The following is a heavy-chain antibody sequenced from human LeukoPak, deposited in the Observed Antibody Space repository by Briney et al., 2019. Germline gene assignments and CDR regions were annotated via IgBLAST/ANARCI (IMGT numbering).Heavy chain of an antibody. CDR1: GYTFTSYG. CDR3: ARDGWNGDYVRWFDP. D-gene: IGHD4-17*01. V-gene: IGHV1-18*01. CDR2: ISAYNGNT. J-gene: IGHJ5*02. Sequence: ASVKVSCKASGYTFTSYGISWVRQAPGQGLEWMGWISAYNGNTNYAQKLQGRVTMTTDTPTSTAYMELRSLRSDDTAVYYCARDGWNGDYVRWFDPWGQGTLVTVSS.